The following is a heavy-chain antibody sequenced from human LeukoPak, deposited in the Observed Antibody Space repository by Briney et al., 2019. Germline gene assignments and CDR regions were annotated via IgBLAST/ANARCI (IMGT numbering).Heavy chain of an antibody. CDR2: ISGSGGST. Sequence: GGSLRLSCAASGFTFNYYVMNWVRQAPGKGLEWVSGISGSGGSTYYAGSVKGRFTISRDNAKNTLYLQMNSLRAEDTAVYYCARDLMAVSGNWGQGTLVTVSS. D-gene: IGHD2-21*01. J-gene: IGHJ4*02. V-gene: IGHV3-23*01. CDR3: ARDLMAVSGN. CDR1: GFTFNYYV.